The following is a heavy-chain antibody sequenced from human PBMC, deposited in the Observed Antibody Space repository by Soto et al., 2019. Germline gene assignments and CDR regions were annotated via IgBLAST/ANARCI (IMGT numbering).Heavy chain of an antibody. CDR3: ARGSTTVTTLPFDP. D-gene: IGHD4-4*01. V-gene: IGHV4-30-4*08. J-gene: IGHJ5*02. CDR2: IYYSGST. CDR1: GYPISSGYY. Sequence: PSETLSLTCAVSGYPISSGYYWGWIRQPPGKGLEWIGYIYYSGSTYYNPSLKSRVTISVDTSKNQFSLKLSSVTAADTAVYYCARGSTTVTTLPFDPWGQGTLVTVSS.